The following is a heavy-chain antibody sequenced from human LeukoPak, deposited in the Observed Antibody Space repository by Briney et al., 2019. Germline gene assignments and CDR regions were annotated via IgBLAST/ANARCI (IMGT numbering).Heavy chain of an antibody. CDR1: GGTISSYC. D-gene: IGHD3-10*01. J-gene: IGHJ4*02. CDR2: IYDSGST. V-gene: IGHV4-59*01. Sequence: SGTLSLTCAVSGGTISSYCRSWIRQAPGKGLEWIGYIYDSGSTNYNASLRSRVTISVDTSKNQFSLKLSSVTAADTAVYYCARGDYYCSGPPVYYLDYWGQGTLVTVSS. CDR3: ARGDYYCSGPPVYYLDY.